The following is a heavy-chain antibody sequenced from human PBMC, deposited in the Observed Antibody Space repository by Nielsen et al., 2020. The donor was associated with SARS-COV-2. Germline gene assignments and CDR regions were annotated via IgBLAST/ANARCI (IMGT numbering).Heavy chain of an antibody. V-gene: IGHV3-30*18. J-gene: IGHJ4*02. Sequence: GESLKISCAASGSSFNNYGMHWVRQAPGKGLEWVAYISYEGSKQYYADSVKGRFTISRDFSKSTLYLQMSSLRAEDTAMYYCAKDRAIFMIYITRGGPDSWGQGTLVTVSS. D-gene: IGHD3/OR15-3a*01. CDR3: AKDRAIFMIYITRGGPDS. CDR2: ISYEGSKQ. CDR1: GSSFNNYG.